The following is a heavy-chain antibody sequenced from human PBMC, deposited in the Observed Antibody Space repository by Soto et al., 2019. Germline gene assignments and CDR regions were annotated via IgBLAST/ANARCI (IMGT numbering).Heavy chain of an antibody. J-gene: IGHJ3*02. CDR2: MYNTGST. CDR1: GGSISSYY. Sequence: PSETLSLTCTVSGGSISSYYWSWIRQPPGKGLEWIGYMYNTGSTIYNPSLKSRVTISVDTSKNQFSLKLSSVTAADTAVYYCARDFPYYYGSGSYMSPVAFDIWGQGTMVTVSS. V-gene: IGHV4-59*01. D-gene: IGHD3-10*01. CDR3: ARDFPYYYGSGSYMSPVAFDI.